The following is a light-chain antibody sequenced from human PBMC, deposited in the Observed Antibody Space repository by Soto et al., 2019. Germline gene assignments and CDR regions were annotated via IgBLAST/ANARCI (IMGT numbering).Light chain of an antibody. CDR1: QSVNNY. V-gene: IGKV3-11*01. CDR3: QQRHNWPIT. J-gene: IGKJ5*01. CDR2: DAS. Sequence: IVMAQSPATLSVSRGEIATLSFRASQSVNNYLAWYQQKPGQAPRLLIFDASTRATGIPDRFSGSGSGTDFTLTISGLEPADLGVYYCQQRHNWPITFGQGTRLEIK.